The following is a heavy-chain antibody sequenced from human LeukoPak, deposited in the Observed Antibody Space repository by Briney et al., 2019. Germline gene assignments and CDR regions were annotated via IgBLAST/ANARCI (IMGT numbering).Heavy chain of an antibody. D-gene: IGHD3-9*01. J-gene: IGHJ4*02. Sequence: GGSLRLSCAASGFTFSSYGMSWVRQAPGKGLEWVSAISGSGGSTYYADSVKGRFTISRDNSKNTLYLQMNSLRAEHTAVYYCAKDFVELRYFDWVFAYWGQGTLVTVSS. CDR3: AKDFVELRYFDWVFAY. CDR1: GFTFSSYG. CDR2: ISGSGGST. V-gene: IGHV3-23*01.